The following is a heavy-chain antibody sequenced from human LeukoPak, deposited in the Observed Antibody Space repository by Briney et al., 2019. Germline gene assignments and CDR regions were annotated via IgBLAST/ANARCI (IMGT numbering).Heavy chain of an antibody. J-gene: IGHJ5*02. Sequence: GASVKVSCKASGYTFTSYDINWVRQATGQGLEWMGWMNPNSGNTGYAQKFQGRVTMTRNTSISTAYMELSSLRSEDTAVYYCARGLVRCSSTSCLNWFDPWGQGTLVTVSS. D-gene: IGHD2-2*01. CDR2: MNPNSGNT. CDR3: ARGLVRCSSTSCLNWFDP. V-gene: IGHV1-8*01. CDR1: GYTFTSYD.